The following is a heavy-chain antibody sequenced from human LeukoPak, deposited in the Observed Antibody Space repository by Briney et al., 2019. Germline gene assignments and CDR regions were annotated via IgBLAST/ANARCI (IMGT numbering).Heavy chain of an antibody. CDR2: IYYSGST. J-gene: IGHJ4*02. Sequence: SETLSLTCTVSGGSISSYYWSWIRQPPGKGLEWIGYIYYSGSTNYNPSLKSRVTISVDTSKNQFSLKLSSVTAADTAVYYCARVSDVAAASMFDYWGQGTLVTVSS. V-gene: IGHV4-59*08. D-gene: IGHD6-13*01. CDR1: GGSISSYY. CDR3: ARVSDVAAASMFDY.